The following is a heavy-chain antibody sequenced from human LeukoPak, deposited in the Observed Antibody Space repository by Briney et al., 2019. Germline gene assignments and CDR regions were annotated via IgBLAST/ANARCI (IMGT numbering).Heavy chain of an antibody. V-gene: IGHV1-69*05. Sequence: SVKVSCKASGGTFSSYAISWVRQAPGQGLEWMGGIIPIFGTANYAQKLQGRVTMTTDTSTSTAYMELRSLRSDDTAVYYCARGRYRSSWDRLDYWGQGTLVTVSS. D-gene: IGHD6-13*01. CDR2: IIPIFGTA. CDR1: GGTFSSYA. CDR3: ARGRYRSSWDRLDY. J-gene: IGHJ4*02.